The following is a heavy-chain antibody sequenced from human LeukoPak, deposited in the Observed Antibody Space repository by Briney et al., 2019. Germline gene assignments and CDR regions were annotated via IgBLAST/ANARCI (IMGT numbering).Heavy chain of an antibody. CDR2: MNPNSGNT. Sequence: ASVKVSCKASGYTFTSYDINWVRQATGQGLEWMGWMNPNSGNTGYAQKFQGRVTMTRDTSISTAYMELSRLRSDDTAVYYCARGGFRPYYYDSSGGIPGDYWGQGTLVTVSS. CDR1: GYTFTSYD. CDR3: ARGGFRPYYYDSSGGIPGDY. V-gene: IGHV1-8*01. D-gene: IGHD3-22*01. J-gene: IGHJ4*02.